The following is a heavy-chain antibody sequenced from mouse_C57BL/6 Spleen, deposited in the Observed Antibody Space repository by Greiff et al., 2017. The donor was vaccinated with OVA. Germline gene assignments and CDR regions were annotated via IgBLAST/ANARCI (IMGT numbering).Heavy chain of an antibody. CDR2: IDPSDSET. CDR1: GYTFTSYW. J-gene: IGHJ4*01. V-gene: IGHV1-52*01. CDR3: ARSDSNFYYYAMDY. D-gene: IGHD2-5*01. Sequence: VQLQQSGAELVRPGSSVKLSCKASGYTFTSYWMHWVKQRPIQGLEWIGNIDPSDSETHYNQKFKDKATLTVDKSSSTAYMQLSSLTSEDSAVYYCARSDSNFYYYAMDYWGQGTSVTVSS.